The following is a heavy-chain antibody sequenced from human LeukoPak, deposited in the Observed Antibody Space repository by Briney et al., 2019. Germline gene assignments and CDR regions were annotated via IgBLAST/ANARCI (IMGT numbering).Heavy chain of an antibody. CDR2: IYYSGST. D-gene: IGHD3-16*01. CDR1: GGSISSYY. Sequence: SETLSLTCTVSGGSISSYYWSWIRQPPGKGLEWIGYIYYSGSTNYNPSLKSRVTISVDTSKNQFSLKLSSVTAADSAVYYCARQAVGATRLDYWGQGTLVTVSS. J-gene: IGHJ4*02. V-gene: IGHV4-59*08. CDR3: ARQAVGATRLDY.